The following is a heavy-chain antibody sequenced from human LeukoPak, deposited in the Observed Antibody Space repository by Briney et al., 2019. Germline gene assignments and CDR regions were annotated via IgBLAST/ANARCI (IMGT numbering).Heavy chain of an antibody. D-gene: IGHD1-1*01. J-gene: IGHJ4*02. CDR2: IHYSGAT. CDR3: ARGRLDGYYFDY. Sequence: SETLSLTCTVFGGSFTDYFWTWIRHSPGKGLEWIGEIHYSGATSYKPSLKSRVTISGDTSKNQVSLNLRSVTAADTAVYYCARGRLDGYYFDYWGQGALATVSS. CDR1: GGSFTDYF. V-gene: IGHV4-34*01.